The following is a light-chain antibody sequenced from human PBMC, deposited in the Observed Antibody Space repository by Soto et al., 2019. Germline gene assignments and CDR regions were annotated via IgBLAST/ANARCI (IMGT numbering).Light chain of an antibody. Sequence: QPVLTQPPSVSGAPGQRVTISCTGSSSNIGAGYDVHWYQQFPGTAPKLLIYGNINRPSGVPDRFSGSKSGTSASLAITGLQAEDEADYYCQSYDSSLSGSGVVFGGGTKVTVL. V-gene: IGLV1-40*01. CDR2: GNI. J-gene: IGLJ2*01. CDR3: QSYDSSLSGSGVV. CDR1: SSNIGAGYD.